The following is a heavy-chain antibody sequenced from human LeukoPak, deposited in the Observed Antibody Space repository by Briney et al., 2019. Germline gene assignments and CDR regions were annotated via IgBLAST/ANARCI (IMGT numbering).Heavy chain of an antibody. J-gene: IGHJ4*02. D-gene: IGHD3-16*02. Sequence: SETLSLTCAVYGGSLSVYYWSCIRDPPGKGLEWIGEITHSGSTNQNPFLKSRVHISVDTSNNQFPLRVSSVTAANTAVYYCPRSPLYDYVWGSYPRYSPVFAYFDYWGEGTLVTVSS. CDR2: ITHSGST. V-gene: IGHV4-34*01. CDR3: PRSPLYDYVWGSYPRYSPVFAYFDY. CDR1: GGSLSVYY.